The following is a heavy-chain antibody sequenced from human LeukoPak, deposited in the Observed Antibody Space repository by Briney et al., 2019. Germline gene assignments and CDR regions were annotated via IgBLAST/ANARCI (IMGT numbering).Heavy chain of an antibody. Sequence: GGSLRLSCAASGFSFYDYAMSWVRQAPGKGLEWVSTISYTGGSTYFADSVKGRFTISRDNSKNTLCLQMNSLRAEDTAVYYCAKDYEGFYYYMDVWGKGTTVTVSS. J-gene: IGHJ6*03. D-gene: IGHD3-3*01. CDR2: ISYTGGST. V-gene: IGHV3-23*01. CDR1: GFSFYDYA. CDR3: AKDYEGFYYYMDV.